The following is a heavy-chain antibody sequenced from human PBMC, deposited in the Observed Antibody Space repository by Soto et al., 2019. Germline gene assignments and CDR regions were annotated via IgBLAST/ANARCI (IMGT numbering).Heavy chain of an antibody. CDR3: AKVPRRLDYVDY. CDR2: SSGSGST. V-gene: IGHV3-23*01. D-gene: IGHD5-12*01. CDR1: GFTFSNYA. J-gene: IGHJ4*02. Sequence: EVQLLESGGGLVQPGGSLRLSCAASGFTFSNYAMNWVRQAPGKGLEWVSASSGSGSTYYADSVKGRFTISRDNSKNTLYQQMNSLRAEDTAVYYCAKVPRRLDYVDYWGPATLVTVSS.